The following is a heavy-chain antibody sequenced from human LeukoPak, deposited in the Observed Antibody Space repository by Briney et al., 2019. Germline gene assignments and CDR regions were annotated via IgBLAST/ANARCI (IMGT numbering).Heavy chain of an antibody. V-gene: IGHV3-23*01. J-gene: IGHJ6*02. CDR2: IIGGGGST. D-gene: IGHD2-2*01. CDR3: ANGTPEGPLGYCSSTSCYDYYYGMDV. Sequence: GGSLRLSCAASGCSFSSYAMSWVRQRPRGELVWGSAIIGGGGSTYYADSVKGRFTISRDNSSNTLYLQMNSLRAEDTAVYYCANGTPEGPLGYCSSTSCYDYYYGMDVWGQGTTVTVSS. CDR1: GCSFSSYA.